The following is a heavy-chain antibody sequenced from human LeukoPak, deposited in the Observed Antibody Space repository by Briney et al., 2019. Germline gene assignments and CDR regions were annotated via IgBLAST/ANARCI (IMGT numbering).Heavy chain of an antibody. D-gene: IGHD3-10*01. V-gene: IGHV1-46*01. Sequence: ASVKVSCKASGYTFTSYYMHWVRQAPGQGLEWMGIINPSGGSTGYAQKFQGRVTMTRDMSTSTVYMELSSLRSEDTAVYYCARSLRVRGVPDYMDVWGKGTTVTISS. CDR3: ARSLRVRGVPDYMDV. J-gene: IGHJ6*03. CDR1: GYTFTSYY. CDR2: INPSGGST.